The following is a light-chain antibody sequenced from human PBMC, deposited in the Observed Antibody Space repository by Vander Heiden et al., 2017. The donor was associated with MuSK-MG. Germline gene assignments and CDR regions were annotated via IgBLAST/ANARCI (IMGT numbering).Light chain of an antibody. V-gene: IGKV1-39*01. Sequence: DIQMTQSPSSLSASVGDRVTITCRASQSIGRYLNWYHQKPGKTPKPLIYATSNLQNGVPSRFSGSGSGTDFTLTINTLQPEDFATYYCQQTDNSPITFGQGTRLEI. J-gene: IGKJ5*01. CDR1: QSIGRY. CDR2: ATS. CDR3: QQTDNSPIT.